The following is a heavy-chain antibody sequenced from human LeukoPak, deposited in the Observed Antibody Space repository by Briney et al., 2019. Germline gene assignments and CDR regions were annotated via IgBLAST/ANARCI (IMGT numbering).Heavy chain of an antibody. Sequence: GASVKVSCKASGYTFTSYDINWVRQATGQGLEWMGWMNPNSDNTGYAQKFQGRVTMTRDTSISTAYMELSRLRSDDTAMYYCARDPIGGYGGNRPFDYWGQGTLVTVSS. D-gene: IGHD4-23*01. CDR1: GYTFTSYD. CDR2: MNPNSDNT. V-gene: IGHV1-8*01. J-gene: IGHJ4*02. CDR3: ARDPIGGYGGNRPFDY.